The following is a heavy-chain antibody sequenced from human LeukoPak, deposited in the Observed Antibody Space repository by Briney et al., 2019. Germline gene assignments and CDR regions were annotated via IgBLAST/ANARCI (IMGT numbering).Heavy chain of an antibody. CDR1: GGTFSSYA. D-gene: IGHD2-2*01. CDR2: IIPIFGTA. CDR3: ARDLGYCSSTSCSDAFDI. V-gene: IGHV1-69*06. J-gene: IGHJ3*02. Sequence: ASVKVSCKASGGTFSSYAISWVRQAPGQGLEWMGGIIPIFGTANYAQKFQGRVTITADKSTSTAYMELSSLRSEDTAVYYCARDLGYCSSTSCSDAFDIWGQGTMVTVSS.